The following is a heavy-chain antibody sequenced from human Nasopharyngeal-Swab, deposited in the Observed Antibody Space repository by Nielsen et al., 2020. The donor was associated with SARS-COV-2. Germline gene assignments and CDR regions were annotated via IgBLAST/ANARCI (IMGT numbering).Heavy chain of an antibody. V-gene: IGHV3-23*01. Sequence: GESLKISCSASGFIFKNYAMNWVRQAQGRGLEWVSAISGADDSTKYADSVKGRFTISRDNSKNTLYLQMNSLRAEDTAVYYCARDLCSGGSCYSDYWGQGTLVTVSS. CDR3: ARDLCSGGSCYSDY. J-gene: IGHJ4*02. CDR1: GFIFKNYA. D-gene: IGHD2-15*01. CDR2: ISGADDST.